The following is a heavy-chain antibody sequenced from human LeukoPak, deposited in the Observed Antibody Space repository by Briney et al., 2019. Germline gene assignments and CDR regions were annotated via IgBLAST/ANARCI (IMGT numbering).Heavy chain of an antibody. V-gene: IGHV6-1*01. CDR1: GDSVSSNSAA. J-gene: IGHJ6*03. Sequence: SQTLSLTCAISGDSVSSNSAAWNWIRQSPSRGLEWLGRTYYRSKWYNDYAVSVKSRITINPDTSKNQFSLQLNSVTPEDTAVYYCARVPYDFWSGYYTHNHYYYYMDVWGKGTTVTVSS. D-gene: IGHD3-3*01. CDR3: ARVPYDFWSGYYTHNHYYYYMDV. CDR2: TYYRSKWYN.